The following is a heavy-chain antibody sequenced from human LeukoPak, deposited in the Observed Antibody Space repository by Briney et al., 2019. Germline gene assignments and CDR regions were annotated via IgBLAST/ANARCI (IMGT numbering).Heavy chain of an antibody. Sequence: SQTLSLTCTVSGGSISSGGYYWSWIRQPPGKGLEWIGEINHSGSTNYNPSLKSRVTISVDTSKSQFSLKLSSVTAADTAVYYCARGTMTTVTYYFDYWGQGTLVTVSS. J-gene: IGHJ4*02. V-gene: IGHV4-30-2*01. CDR1: GGSISSGGYY. D-gene: IGHD4-17*01. CDR2: INHSGST. CDR3: ARGTMTTVTYYFDY.